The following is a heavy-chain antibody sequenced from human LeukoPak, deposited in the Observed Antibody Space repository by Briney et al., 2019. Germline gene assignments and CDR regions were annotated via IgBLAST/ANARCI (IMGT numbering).Heavy chain of an antibody. CDR2: IYTSGST. Sequence: SETLSLTCTVSGGSISSGSYYWSWIRQPAGKGLEWIGRIYTSGSTNYNPSLKSRVTISVDTSKNQFSLKLSSVTAADTAVYYCARERVGAYFDYWGQGTLVTVSS. CDR3: ARERVGAYFDY. CDR1: GGSISSGSYY. V-gene: IGHV4-61*02. J-gene: IGHJ4*02. D-gene: IGHD1-26*01.